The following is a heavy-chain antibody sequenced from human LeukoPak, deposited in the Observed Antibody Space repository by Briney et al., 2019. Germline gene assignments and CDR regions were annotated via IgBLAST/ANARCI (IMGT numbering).Heavy chain of an antibody. V-gene: IGHV4-38-2*02. CDR3: ARVHYGDYEDYYYYMDV. Sequence: SETLSLTCTVSGYSISSGYFWGWMRQPPGKGLEWIGSIYQSETAHYNPSLKSRVTISVDTSKNQFSLKLSSVTAADTAVYYCARVHYGDYEDYYYYMDVWGKGTTVTVSS. CDR2: IYQSETA. J-gene: IGHJ6*03. CDR1: GYSISSGYF. D-gene: IGHD4-17*01.